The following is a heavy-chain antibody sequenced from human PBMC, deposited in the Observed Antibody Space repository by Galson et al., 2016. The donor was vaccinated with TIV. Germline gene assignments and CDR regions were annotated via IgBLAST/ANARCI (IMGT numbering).Heavy chain of an antibody. CDR3: AREGGTYFDSYYYGMVV. V-gene: IGHV3-30*07. CDR1: EFTFSAYA. J-gene: IGHJ6*02. Sequence: SLRLSCAASEFTFSAYAMHWVRQAPGKGPEWVAIISYDASNKYYADSVKGRFTISRDNSKYTLYPQMKSLRAEDPAVYYCAREGGTYFDSYYYGMVVWGQGTTVTVSS. D-gene: IGHD1-26*01. CDR2: ISYDASNK.